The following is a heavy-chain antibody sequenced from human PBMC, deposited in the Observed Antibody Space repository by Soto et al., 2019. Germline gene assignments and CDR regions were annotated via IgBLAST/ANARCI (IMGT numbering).Heavy chain of an antibody. CDR2: INPNSGGT. CDR3: ARWGELVCLSPRLYYYGMDV. CDR1: GDTFTGYY. V-gene: IGHV1-2*04. J-gene: IGHJ6*02. D-gene: IGHD3-16*01. Sequence: APEKVSWKACGDTFTGYYMNWVRQAPGQGLEWMGWINPNSGGTNYAQKFQGWVTMTRDTSISTAYMELSRLRSDDTAVYYCARWGELVCLSPRLYYYGMDVRGQGTSVT.